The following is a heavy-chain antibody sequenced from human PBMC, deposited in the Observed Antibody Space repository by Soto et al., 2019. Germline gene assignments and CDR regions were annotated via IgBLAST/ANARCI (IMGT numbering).Heavy chain of an antibody. V-gene: IGHV4-34*01. D-gene: IGHD2-8*02. CDR3: ARDRQRGYCTGGDCYSYFDY. CDR1: GGPFSGYY. Sequence: QVQLQQWGAGLLKPSETLSLTCAIYGGPFSGYYWNWIRQPPVKGLEWIGEINHGGSTNYNPSLKSRVTMSVDTSRNQFSLRLSSVTAADTAVYYCARDRQRGYCTGGDCYSYFDYWGPGTQVIVSS. CDR2: INHGGST. J-gene: IGHJ4*02.